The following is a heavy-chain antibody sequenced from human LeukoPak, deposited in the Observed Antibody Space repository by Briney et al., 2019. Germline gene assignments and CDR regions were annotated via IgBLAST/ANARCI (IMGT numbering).Heavy chain of an antibody. J-gene: IGHJ6*02. CDR2: ISSSSSYI. CDR1: GFSFSTYS. CDR3: ARDKGAYGMDV. V-gene: IGHV3-21*01. Sequence: GGSLRLSCAGSGFSFSTYSINWVRQAPGKGLEWVSSISSSSSYIYYADSVKGRFTISRDNAKNSLYLQMNSLRAEDTAVYYCARDKGAYGMDVWGQGTTVTVSS.